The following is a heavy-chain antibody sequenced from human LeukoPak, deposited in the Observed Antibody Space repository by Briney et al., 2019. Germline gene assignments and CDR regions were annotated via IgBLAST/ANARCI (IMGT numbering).Heavy chain of an antibody. Sequence: ASVKVSCKASGGTFSSYAISWVRQAPGQGLEWMGRIIPIFGTANYAQKFQGRVTITTDESTSTAYMELSSLRSEDTAVYYCARAGGGTDFLYPNDYWGQGTPVTVSS. V-gene: IGHV1-69*05. CDR2: IIPIFGTA. D-gene: IGHD2-15*01. CDR1: GGTFSSYA. J-gene: IGHJ4*02. CDR3: ARAGGGTDFLYPNDY.